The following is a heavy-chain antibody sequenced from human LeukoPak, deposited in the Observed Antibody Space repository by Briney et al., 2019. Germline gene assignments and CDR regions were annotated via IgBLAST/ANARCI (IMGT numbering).Heavy chain of an antibody. D-gene: IGHD3-22*01. CDR2: ISGSGGTT. J-gene: IGHJ4*02. CDR1: GFTFSSYA. CDR3: AKGYEYYYDSSGYYYVGGDY. V-gene: IGHV3-23*01. Sequence: GGSLRLSCAASGFTFSSYAMSWVRQAPGKGLEWVSAISGSGGTTYYADSVKCRFTISRDNSKNTLYLQMNSLRAEDTAVYYCAKGYEYYYDSSGYYYVGGDYWGQGTLVTVSS.